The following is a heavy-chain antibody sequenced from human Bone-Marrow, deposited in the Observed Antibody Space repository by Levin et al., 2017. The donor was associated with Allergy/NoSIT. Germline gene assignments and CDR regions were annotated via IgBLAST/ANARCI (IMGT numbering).Heavy chain of an antibody. CDR1: GFSVSSNS. V-gene: IGHV3-53*01. D-gene: IGHD1-1*01. J-gene: IGHJ2*01. Sequence: GASVKVSCAVSGFSVSSNSMSWVRHTPGKGLEWVSTKDIIGTTYYADSVRGRFTIARDTSKNMVYLQMNNLRPEDTAIYYCAKSPATRNWYFDLWGRGTLVTVSS. CDR3: AKSPATRNWYFDL. CDR2: KDIIGTT.